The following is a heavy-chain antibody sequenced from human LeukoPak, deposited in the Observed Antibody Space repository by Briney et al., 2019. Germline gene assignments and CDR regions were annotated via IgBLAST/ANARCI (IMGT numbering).Heavy chain of an antibody. D-gene: IGHD6-13*01. CDR3: ATRLTADSYEASDI. Sequence: GGSLRLSCAGSGFTFSRFSVIWVRQAPGKGLEWVASISSGSHHKYHADSVKGRFTVSRDNDKNSLFLQMNSLRAEDTALYYCATRLTADSYEASDIWGQGTMVTVSS. J-gene: IGHJ3*02. V-gene: IGHV3-21*06. CDR2: ISSGSHHK. CDR1: GFTFSRFS.